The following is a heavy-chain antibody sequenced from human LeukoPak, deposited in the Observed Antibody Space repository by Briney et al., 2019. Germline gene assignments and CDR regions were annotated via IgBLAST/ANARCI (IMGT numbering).Heavy chain of an antibody. D-gene: IGHD3-22*01. CDR2: IKSKTDGGTT. CDR1: GFTFSNAW. CDR3: TLEGYYDSSGYYCFDY. V-gene: IGHV3-15*01. Sequence: GVSLRLSCAASGFTFSNAWMSWVRQAPGKGLEWVGRIKSKTDGGTTDYAAPVKGRFTISRDDSKNTLYLQMNSLKTEDTAVYYCTLEGYYDSSGYYCFDYWGQGTLVTVSS. J-gene: IGHJ4*02.